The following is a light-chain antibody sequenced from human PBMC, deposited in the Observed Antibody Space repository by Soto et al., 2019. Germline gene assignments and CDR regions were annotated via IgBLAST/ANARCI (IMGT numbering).Light chain of an antibody. J-gene: IGLJ1*01. Sequence: QSVLTQPASVSGSPGQSITISCTGTSSDVGGYNYVSWYQQHPGKAPKLMIYDVSNRPSGVSNRFSGSKSGNPASLTISGLQAEDEADYYCSSYTSSSTLLYVFGTGTQLTVL. V-gene: IGLV2-14*01. CDR2: DVS. CDR3: SSYTSSSTLLYV. CDR1: SSDVGGYNY.